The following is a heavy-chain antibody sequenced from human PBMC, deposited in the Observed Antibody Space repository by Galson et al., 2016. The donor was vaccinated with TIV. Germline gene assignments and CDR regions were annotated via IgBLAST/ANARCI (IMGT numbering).Heavy chain of an antibody. CDR2: IIPIFGTT. D-gene: IGHD5-18*01. V-gene: IGHV1-69*13. Sequence: SVKVSCKASGGLVSNYAISWVRQAPGQGLEWMGGIIPIFGTTKYAQKFQGRVTITADESTRIVNMELSSLRSEDTAVYYCAKDPYIDGSYLDHWGQGTLVTVSS. CDR3: AKDPYIDGSYLDH. CDR1: GGLVSNYA. J-gene: IGHJ4*02.